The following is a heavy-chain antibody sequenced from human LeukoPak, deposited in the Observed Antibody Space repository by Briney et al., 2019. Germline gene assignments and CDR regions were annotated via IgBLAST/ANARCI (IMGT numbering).Heavy chain of an antibody. CDR1: GDSMSDSY. CDR3: ARDIRSHNGPGGYYYYYMDV. CDR2: IYASGST. J-gene: IGHJ6*03. D-gene: IGHD2-8*01. V-gene: IGHV4-4*07. Sequence: SETLSLTCTVSGDSMSDSYWSWIRQPAGKGLGWIGRIYASGSTNYNPSLKSRVTLSVDTSSNQSSLTLSSVTAADTAVYHCARDIRSHNGPGGYYYYYMDVWGKGTTVTVSS.